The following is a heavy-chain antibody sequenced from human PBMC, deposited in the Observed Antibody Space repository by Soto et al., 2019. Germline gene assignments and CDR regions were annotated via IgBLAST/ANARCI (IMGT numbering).Heavy chain of an antibody. V-gene: IGHV3-33*01. CDR3: ARDGPPTMIPPAVGMDV. CDR1: GFTFSSYG. CDR2: IWYDGSNK. Sequence: QVQLVESGGGVVQPGRSLRLSCAASGFTFSSYGMHWVRQAPGKGLEWVAVIWYDGSNKYYADSVKGRFTISRDNSKNTLYLQMNSLRAEDTAVYYCARDGPPTMIPPAVGMDVWGQGTTVTVSS. D-gene: IGHD3-22*01. J-gene: IGHJ6*02.